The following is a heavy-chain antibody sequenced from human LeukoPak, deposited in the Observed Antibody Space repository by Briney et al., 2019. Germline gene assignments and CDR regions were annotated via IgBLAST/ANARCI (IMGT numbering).Heavy chain of an antibody. CDR3: AKDPWNTVTTSDY. D-gene: IGHD4-11*01. CDR1: GFTFSSYA. J-gene: IGHJ4*02. V-gene: IGHV3-30*04. CDR2: ISYDGSNK. Sequence: GGSLRLSCAASGFTFSSYAMHWVRQAPGKGLEWVAVISYDGSNKYYADSVKGRFTISRDNSKNTLYLQMNSLRAEDTAVYYCAKDPWNTVTTSDYWGQGTLVTVSS.